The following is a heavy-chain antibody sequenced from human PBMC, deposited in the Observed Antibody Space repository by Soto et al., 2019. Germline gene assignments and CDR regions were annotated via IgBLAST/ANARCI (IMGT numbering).Heavy chain of an antibody. CDR2: INHSGST. D-gene: IGHD3-10*01. V-gene: IGHV4-34*01. J-gene: IGHJ4*02. CDR1: GGSFSGYY. CDR3: ARAGWFGELPFDY. Sequence: QVQLQQWGAVLLKPSETLSLTCAVYGGSFSGYYWGWIRQPPGKGLEWIGEINHSGSTNYNPSLKSRVTISVDTSKHQFSLKLSSVTAADTAVYYCARAGWFGELPFDYWGQGTLVTVSS.